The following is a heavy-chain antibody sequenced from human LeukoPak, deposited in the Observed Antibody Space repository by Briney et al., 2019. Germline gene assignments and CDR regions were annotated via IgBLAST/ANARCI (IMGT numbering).Heavy chain of an antibody. CDR2: MNPNSGNT. V-gene: IGHV1-8*03. CDR1: GYTFTSYD. Sequence: ASVKVSCKASGYTFTSYDINWVRQATGQGLEWMGWMNPNSGNTGYAQKFQGRVTITRNTSISTAYMELSSLRSEDTAVYYCATGVAVAARPYYFDCWGQGTLVTVSS. J-gene: IGHJ4*02. CDR3: ATGVAVAARPYYFDC. D-gene: IGHD6-19*01.